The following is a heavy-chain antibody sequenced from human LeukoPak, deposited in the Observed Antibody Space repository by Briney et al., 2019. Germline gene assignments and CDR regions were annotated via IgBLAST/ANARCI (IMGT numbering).Heavy chain of an antibody. V-gene: IGHV3-30*03. J-gene: IGHJ4*02. Sequence: GGSLRLSCAASGFTFSSYGMHWVRQAPGKGLEWVAVISYDGSNKYYADSVKGRFTISRDNAKNSLYLQMNSLRAEDTAVYYCARGWVAGQHFDYWGQGTLVTVSS. CDR3: ARGWVAGQHFDY. D-gene: IGHD6-19*01. CDR1: GFTFSSYG. CDR2: ISYDGSNK.